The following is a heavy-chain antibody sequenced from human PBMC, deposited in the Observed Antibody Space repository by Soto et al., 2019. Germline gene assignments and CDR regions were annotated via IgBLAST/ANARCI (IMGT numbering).Heavy chain of an antibody. J-gene: IGHJ4*02. Sequence: PGESLKISCKGSGFRFTSYWIAWVRQMPGKGLECMGIIYPGDSDTRYSPSFQGQVTISADKSISTAYLQWSSLKASDTAMYYCARLSIERYGPFDYWGQGTLVTVSS. CDR1: GFRFTSYW. CDR2: IYPGDSDT. V-gene: IGHV5-51*01. D-gene: IGHD5-18*01. CDR3: ARLSIERYGPFDY.